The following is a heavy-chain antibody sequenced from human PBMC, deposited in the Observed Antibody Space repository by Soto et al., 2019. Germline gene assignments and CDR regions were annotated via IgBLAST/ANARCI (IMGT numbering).Heavy chain of an antibody. D-gene: IGHD2-15*01. Sequence: SVKVSCKTSGFTFSSSAVHWVRQARGPRLQWIGWIDVGSGNANYAQMLQERVTISRDMSTSTAYMELNRLKAEDTAVYYCAISCRGATCQTFFDYWGQGALVTVSS. V-gene: IGHV1-58*01. CDR1: GFTFSSSA. J-gene: IGHJ4*02. CDR3: AISCRGATCQTFFDY. CDR2: IDVGSGNA.